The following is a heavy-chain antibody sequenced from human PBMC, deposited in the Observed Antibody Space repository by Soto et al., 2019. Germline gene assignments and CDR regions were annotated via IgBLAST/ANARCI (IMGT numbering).Heavy chain of an antibody. Sequence: QVQLVQSAGEVKKPGASVKVSCKASGYTFIRYGITWVRQAPGQGLEWMGWISPYNDYTIYAQKLQGRVTMTTDTSTRTVYLDLRSLKSYDTAVYYCARGGYYDNTWGKLSHYGLDVW. J-gene: IGHJ6*01. D-gene: IGHD3-16*01. CDR2: ISPYNDYT. V-gene: IGHV1-18*01. CDR3: ARGGYYDNTWGKLSHYGLDV. CDR1: GYTFIRYG.